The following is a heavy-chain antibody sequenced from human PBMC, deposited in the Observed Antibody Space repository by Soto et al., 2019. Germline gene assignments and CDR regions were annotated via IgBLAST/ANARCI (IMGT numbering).Heavy chain of an antibody. CDR3: ARAPKIRYFDWLRFDY. J-gene: IGHJ4*02. CDR2: IYYSGST. V-gene: IGHV4-31*03. Sequence: PSETLSLTCTVSGGSISSGGYYWSWIRQHPGKGLEWIGYIYYSGSTYYNPSLKSRVTISVDTSKNQFSLKLSSVTAADTAVYYCARAPKIRYFDWLRFDYWGQGTLVTVSS. CDR1: GGSISSGGYY. D-gene: IGHD3-9*01.